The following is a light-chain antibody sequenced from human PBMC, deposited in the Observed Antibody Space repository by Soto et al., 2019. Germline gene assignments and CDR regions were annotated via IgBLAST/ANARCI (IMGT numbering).Light chain of an antibody. V-gene: IGLV2-14*01. J-gene: IGLJ1*01. Sequence: VLTQPASVSGSPVQSITISCTGTSSDVGGYNYVSWYQQHPGKAPKLMIYDVSNRPSGVSNRFSGSKSGNTASLTISGLQAEDEADYYCSSYTSSSTPYVFGTGTKVTVL. CDR1: SSDVGGYNY. CDR2: DVS. CDR3: SSYTSSSTPYV.